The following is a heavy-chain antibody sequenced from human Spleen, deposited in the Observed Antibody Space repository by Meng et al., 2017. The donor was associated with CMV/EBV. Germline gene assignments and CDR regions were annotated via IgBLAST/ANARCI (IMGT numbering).Heavy chain of an antibody. D-gene: IGHD5-12*01. Sequence: GESLKISCAASGFTFDDYSMHWVRQAPGKGLEWVSVISWDGGSTFYADSVKGRFTISRDNRRNSLYLQMYSLKTEDTAVYYCSRQGFGGYDSLGYWGQGTLVTVSS. CDR1: GFTFDDYS. CDR2: ISWDGGST. CDR3: SRQGFGGYDSLGY. J-gene: IGHJ4*02. V-gene: IGHV3-43*01.